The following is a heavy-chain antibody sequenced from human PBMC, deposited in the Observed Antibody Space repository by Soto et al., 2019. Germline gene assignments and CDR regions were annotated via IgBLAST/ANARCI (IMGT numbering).Heavy chain of an antibody. Sequence: GESLKISCKGSGYSFTSYWIGWVRQMPGKGLEWMGIIYPGDSDTRYSPSFQGQVTISADKSISTAYLQWSSLKASDTAIYYCARPLSGGYEGVYHGMDVWGQGTTDTVSS. CDR3: ARPLSGGYEGVYHGMDV. V-gene: IGHV5-51*01. D-gene: IGHD5-12*01. CDR1: GYSFTSYW. CDR2: IYPGDSDT. J-gene: IGHJ6*02.